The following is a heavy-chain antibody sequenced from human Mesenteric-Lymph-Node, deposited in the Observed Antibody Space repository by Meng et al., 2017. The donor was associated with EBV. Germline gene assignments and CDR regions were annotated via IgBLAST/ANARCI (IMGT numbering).Heavy chain of an antibody. D-gene: IGHD6-19*01. V-gene: IGHV4-4*02. CDR3: AASSGWWRLDY. J-gene: IGHJ4*02. Sequence: LQESGPGQVSPAGPCALSCAAPSVPASRGHWWSWFRQPPGKWLEWMGEISHSDSTNYNPSLKSRVTISLDKSENQFSLRLTSVTAADTAMYYCAASSGWWRLDYWGQGILVTVSS. CDR1: SVPASRGHW. CDR2: ISHSDST.